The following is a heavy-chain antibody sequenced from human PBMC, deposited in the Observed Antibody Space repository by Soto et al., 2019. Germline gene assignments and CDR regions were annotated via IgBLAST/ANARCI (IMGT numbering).Heavy chain of an antibody. CDR3: AKEGEIAAAGLFDY. CDR1: EFTFSSYA. V-gene: IGHV3-23*01. J-gene: IGHJ4*02. Sequence: PVGSLILSSAASEFTFSSYAVSWVRPTPGKGLEWVSAISGSGGSTYYADSVKGRFTISRDNSKNTLYLQMNSLRAEDTAVYYCAKEGEIAAAGLFDYWGQGTLVTVSS. D-gene: IGHD6-13*01. CDR2: ISGSGGST.